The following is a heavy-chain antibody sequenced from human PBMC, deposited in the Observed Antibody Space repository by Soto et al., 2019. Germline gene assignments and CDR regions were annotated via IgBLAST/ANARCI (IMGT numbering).Heavy chain of an antibody. CDR1: GFTFSSYA. CDR3: AKILAVGLKAYYYYGMDV. V-gene: IGHV3-23*01. Sequence: GGSLRLSCAASGFTFSSYAMSWVRQAPGKGLEWVSAISGSGGSTYYADSVKGRFTISRDNSKNTLYLQMNSLRAEDTAVYYCAKILAVGLKAYYYYGMDVWGQGTTVTVSS. J-gene: IGHJ6*02. CDR2: ISGSGGST. D-gene: IGHD1-26*01.